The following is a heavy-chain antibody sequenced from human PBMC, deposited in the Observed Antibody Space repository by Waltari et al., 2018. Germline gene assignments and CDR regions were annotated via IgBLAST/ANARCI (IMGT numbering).Heavy chain of an antibody. J-gene: IGHJ3*02. CDR1: GGSISSHY. V-gene: IGHV4-59*11. CDR3: ARYNYDILTGYYGGNDAFDI. D-gene: IGHD3-9*01. CDR2: IYYSGCT. Sequence: QVQLQESGPGLVKPSETLSLTCTVSGGSISSHYWSWIRQPPGKGLEWIGYIYYSGCTNYNPSRKSRVTISVDTSKNQFSLKLSSVTAADTAVYYCARYNYDILTGYYGGNDAFDIWGQGTMVTVSS.